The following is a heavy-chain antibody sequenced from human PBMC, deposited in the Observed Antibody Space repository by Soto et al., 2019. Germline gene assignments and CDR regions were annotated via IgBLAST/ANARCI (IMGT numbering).Heavy chain of an antibody. D-gene: IGHD6-19*01. Sequence: NPSETLSLTCTVSGGSISSNNYCWGWIRQPPQKGMEWIGTMYYSGSAYYNPSLKSRVTISVDTSKDQFSLKLSSVTAADTAVYYCARFGLIGEHQWLFRSRFDPWGQGTLVTVSS. CDR1: GGSISSNNYC. CDR3: ARFGLIGEHQWLFRSRFDP. J-gene: IGHJ5*02. CDR2: MYYSGSA. V-gene: IGHV4-39*01.